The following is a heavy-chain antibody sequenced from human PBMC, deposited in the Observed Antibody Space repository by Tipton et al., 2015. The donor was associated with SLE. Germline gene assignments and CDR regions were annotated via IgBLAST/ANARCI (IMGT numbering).Heavy chain of an antibody. CDR2: ISSSSSTI. D-gene: IGHD6-6*01. J-gene: IGHJ4*02. CDR3: VRDLSSGRAY. V-gene: IGHV3-48*01. CDR1: GFTFSSYS. Sequence: GSLRLSCAASGFTFSSYSMNWVRQAPGKGLEWVSYISSSSSTIHYADSVKGRFTISRDNAKNSLYLQMNSLRAEDTALYYCVRDLSSGRAYWGQGTQVTVSS.